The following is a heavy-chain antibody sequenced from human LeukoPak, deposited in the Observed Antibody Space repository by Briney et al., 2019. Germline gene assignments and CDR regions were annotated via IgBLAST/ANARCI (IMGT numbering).Heavy chain of an antibody. D-gene: IGHD4-17*01. J-gene: IGHJ4*02. CDR3: ARSKRTTVTFLLDN. CDR1: GITFSNDR. CDR2: IKQDGSEE. Sequence: GGSLRLSCAVYGITFSNDRMSLVRQAPGKGLKRVANIKQDGSEEYYVDSVKGRFTISRDNAKNSLYLQMNSLRAEDTAVYYCARSKRTTVTFLLDNWGQGTLVTVSS. V-gene: IGHV3-7*01.